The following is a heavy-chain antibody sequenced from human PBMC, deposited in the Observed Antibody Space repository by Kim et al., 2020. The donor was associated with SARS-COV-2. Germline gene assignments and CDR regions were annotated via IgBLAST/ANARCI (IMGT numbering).Heavy chain of an antibody. CDR3: ATYYDSSGYSIFDY. D-gene: IGHD3-22*01. V-gene: IGHV4-39*01. J-gene: IGHJ4*02. Sequence: NPSLKSRVTISVDTSKNQFSLKLSSVTAADTAVYYCATYYDSSGYSIFDYWGQGTLVTVSS.